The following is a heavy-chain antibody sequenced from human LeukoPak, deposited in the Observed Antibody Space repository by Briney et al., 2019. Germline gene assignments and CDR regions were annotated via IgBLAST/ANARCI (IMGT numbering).Heavy chain of an antibody. Sequence: SETLSLTCTVSGGSISSGSYYWSWIRQPPGKGLEWIGYIYYSGSTNYNPSLKSRVTISVDTSKNQFSLKLSSVTAADTAVYYCAREARVYYGSGSYPDYWGQGTLVTVSS. CDR1: GGSISSGSYY. D-gene: IGHD3-10*01. CDR3: AREARVYYGSGSYPDY. CDR2: IYYSGST. J-gene: IGHJ4*02. V-gene: IGHV4-61*01.